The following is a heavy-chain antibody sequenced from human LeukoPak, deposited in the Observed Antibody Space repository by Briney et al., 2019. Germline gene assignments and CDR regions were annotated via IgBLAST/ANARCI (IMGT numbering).Heavy chain of an antibody. CDR3: ARVGYSSGWFRN. CDR2: SGSGGST. Sequence: GGSLRLPCAASGFTFSSYAMNWVRQAPGKGLEWVSASGSGGSTYYADSVKGRFTISRDNSKNTLYLQMNSLRSDDTAVYYCARVGYSSGWFRNWGQGTPVTVSS. D-gene: IGHD6-19*01. V-gene: IGHV3-23*01. J-gene: IGHJ4*02. CDR1: GFTFSSYA.